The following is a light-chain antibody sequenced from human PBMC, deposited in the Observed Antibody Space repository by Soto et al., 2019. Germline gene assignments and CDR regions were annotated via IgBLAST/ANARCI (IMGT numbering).Light chain of an antibody. CDR2: GAS. Sequence: EIGMTQSPATLSVSPGERATLSCRASQTVIRNLAWYQQKPGQTPRLLIFGASTRATGIPARFSGSGSGTEFTLTISSLQPEDFAVYYCQQYAVWPPQTFGQGTKVEIK. J-gene: IGKJ1*01. V-gene: IGKV3-15*01. CDR1: QTVIRN. CDR3: QQYAVWPPQT.